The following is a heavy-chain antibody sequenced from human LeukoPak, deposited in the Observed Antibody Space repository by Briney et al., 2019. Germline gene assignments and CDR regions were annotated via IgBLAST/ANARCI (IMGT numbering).Heavy chain of an antibody. V-gene: IGHV3-30-3*01. CDR3: ARPTLDGIAVAGTWYYGMDV. D-gene: IGHD6-19*01. Sequence: GGSLRLSCAASGFTFSSYAMHWVRQAPGKGLEWVAVISYDGSNKYYADSVEGRFTISRDNSKNTLYLQMNSLRAEDTAVYYCARPTLDGIAVAGTWYYGMDVWGQGTTVTVSS. CDR2: ISYDGSNK. CDR1: GFTFSSYA. J-gene: IGHJ6*02.